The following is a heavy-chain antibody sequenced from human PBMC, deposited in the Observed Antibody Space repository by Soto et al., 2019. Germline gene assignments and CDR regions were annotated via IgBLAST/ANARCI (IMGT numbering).Heavy chain of an antibody. D-gene: IGHD3-22*01. CDR1: GFTFSSYA. CDR2: ISYDGSNK. J-gene: IGHJ4*02. CDR3: ARIIYYDSSGHEGY. Sequence: QVQLVESGGGVVQPGRSLRLSCAASGFTFSSYAMHWVRQAPGKGLEWVAVISYDGSNKYYADSVKGRINNSRDNSTNTLYLQMNSLRAEDTAVSYCARIIYYDSSGHEGYWGQGTLVTVSS. V-gene: IGHV3-30-3*01.